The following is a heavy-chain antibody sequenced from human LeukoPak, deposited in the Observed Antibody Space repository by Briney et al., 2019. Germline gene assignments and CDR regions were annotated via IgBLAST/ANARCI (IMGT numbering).Heavy chain of an antibody. V-gene: IGHV3-48*02. D-gene: IGHD6-13*01. CDR3: ARAACSSSPDY. CDR1: GFTFSIYS. CDR2: ISPSSSDI. Sequence: GGSLRLSCAASGFTFSIYSMNWVRQAPGKGLEWVSYISPSSSDIFYADSVKGRFTISRDNAKNSLYLQMSSLRDEDTAVYYCARAACSSSPDYWGQGTLVTVSS. J-gene: IGHJ4*02.